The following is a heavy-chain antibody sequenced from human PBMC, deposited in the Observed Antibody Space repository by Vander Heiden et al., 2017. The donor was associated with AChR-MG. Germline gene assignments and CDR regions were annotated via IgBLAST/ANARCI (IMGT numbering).Heavy chain of an antibody. V-gene: IGHV3-21*01. CDR2: ISSSSSYI. J-gene: IGHJ4*02. D-gene: IGHD5-18*01. CDR1: YS. CDR3: ARETAMVAGSVSYYFDY. Sequence: YSMNWVRQAPGKGLEWVSSISSSSSYIYYADSVKGRFTISRDNAKNSLYLQMNSLRAEDTAVYYCARETAMVAGSVSYYFDYWGQGTLVTVSS.